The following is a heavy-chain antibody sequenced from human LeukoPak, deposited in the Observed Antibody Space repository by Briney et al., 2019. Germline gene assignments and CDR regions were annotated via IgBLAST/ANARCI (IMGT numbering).Heavy chain of an antibody. Sequence: SETLSLTCAVDGESFNDKYRNWIRQPPGKGLEWIGEINHRGSTTYNPSLKSRVTTSIDTFKNQFTLKLTSVTAADTAVYYCARGPWELDHWGQGTLVTVSS. V-gene: IGHV4-34*01. J-gene: IGHJ4*02. CDR2: INHRGST. CDR3: ARGPWELDH. CDR1: GESFNDKY. D-gene: IGHD1-1*01.